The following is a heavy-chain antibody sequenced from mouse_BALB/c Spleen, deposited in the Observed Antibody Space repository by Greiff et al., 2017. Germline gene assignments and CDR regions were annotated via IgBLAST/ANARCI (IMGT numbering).Heavy chain of an antibody. J-gene: IGHJ3*01. CDR2: INPSNGRT. Sequence: VQLQQPGAELVKPGASVKLSCKASGYTFTSYWMHWVKQRPGQGLEWIGEINPSNGRTNYNEKFKSKATLTVDKSSSTAYMQLSSLTSEDSAVYYCAREGLRRDLAYWGQGTLVTVSA. V-gene: IGHV1S81*02. CDR3: AREGLRRDLAY. CDR1: GYTFTSYW. D-gene: IGHD2-4*01.